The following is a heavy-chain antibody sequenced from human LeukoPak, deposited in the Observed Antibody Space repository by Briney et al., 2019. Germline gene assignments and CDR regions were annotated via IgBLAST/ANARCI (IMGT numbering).Heavy chain of an antibody. V-gene: IGHV1-69*05. CDR1: GGTFSSYA. D-gene: IGHD4-17*01. CDR2: IIPIFGTA. J-gene: IGHJ5*02. Sequence: ASVKVSCKASGGTFSSYAISWVRQAPGQGLEWMGGIIPIFGTANYAQKFQGRVTITTDESTSTAYMELSSLRSDDTAVYYCARDVHGDYGSGWFDPWGQGTLVSVSS. CDR3: ARDVHGDYGSGWFDP.